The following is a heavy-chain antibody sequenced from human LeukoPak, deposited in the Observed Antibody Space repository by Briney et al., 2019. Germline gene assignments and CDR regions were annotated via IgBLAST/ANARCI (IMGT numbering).Heavy chain of an antibody. CDR3: ARVRRGLSYQLLPRGYAFDI. CDR1: GGSISSSSYY. D-gene: IGHD2-2*01. J-gene: IGHJ4*02. CDR2: IYYSGST. V-gene: IGHV4-39*01. Sequence: SETLSLTCTVSGGSISSSSYYWGWIRQPPGKGLEWIGRIYYSGSTYYNPSLKSRVTISVDTSKNQFSLKLSSVTAADTAVYYCARVRRGLSYQLLPRGYAFDIWGQGTLVTVSS.